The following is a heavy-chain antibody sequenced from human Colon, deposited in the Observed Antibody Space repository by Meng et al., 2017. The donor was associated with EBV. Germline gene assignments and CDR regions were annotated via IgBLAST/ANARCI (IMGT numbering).Heavy chain of an antibody. J-gene: IGHJ5*02. CDR2: INHSGTI. CDR1: GGSLSGYY. D-gene: IGHD2-8*01. Sequence: QGQVQQWGGGLVKPSETLSLTCGVYGGSLSGYYWSWIRQTPGKGLEWIGEINHSGTINYNPSLRSRVTISVDRSNNQFSLRLSSVTAADTAVYYCARGGGVIKGLVTWFDPWGQGTLVTVSS. V-gene: IGHV4-34*01. CDR3: ARGGGVIKGLVTWFDP.